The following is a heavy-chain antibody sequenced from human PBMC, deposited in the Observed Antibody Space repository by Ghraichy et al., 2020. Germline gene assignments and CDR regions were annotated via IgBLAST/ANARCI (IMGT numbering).Heavy chain of an antibody. CDR1: GFTLSASW. V-gene: IGHV3-7*03. Sequence: GGSLRLSCAASGFTLSASWMAWVRQAPGKGLEWVASMTDNGGQKYYMDSTQGRFTISRDNAKNSLYLEMNSLRAEDTGVYFCSRDGVPHSHSDWGQGTLVTVSS. D-gene: IGHD4-11*01. J-gene: IGHJ4*02. CDR2: MTDNGGQK. CDR3: SRDGVPHSHSD.